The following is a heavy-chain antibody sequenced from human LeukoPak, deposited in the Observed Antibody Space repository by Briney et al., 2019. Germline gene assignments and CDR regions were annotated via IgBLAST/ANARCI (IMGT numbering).Heavy chain of an antibody. V-gene: IGHV3-66*02. CDR3: ARAYGMDV. CDR1: GFTVSSRY. CDR2: IYSGCGT. Sequence: PGGSLRLSCAASGFTVSSRYMRWVRQARGEGLEWVSVIYSGCGTYYGDSVKGRFTISRDNSKNTLYLQMNSLRAEDTAVYYCARAYGMDVWGQGTTVTVSS. J-gene: IGHJ6*02.